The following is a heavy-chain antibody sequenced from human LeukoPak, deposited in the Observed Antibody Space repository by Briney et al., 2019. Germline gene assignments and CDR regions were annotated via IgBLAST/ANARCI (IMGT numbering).Heavy chain of an antibody. CDR3: ARVPAADYYYYFHMDV. CDR1: GFTFSSYW. V-gene: IGHV3-7*01. CDR2: IKQDGSEK. Sequence: GGSLRLSCAASGFTFSSYWLSWVRQALGKGLEWVAHIKQDGSEKCYVDSVKGRFTISRDNAKNSLYLQMSSLRAEDTAVYYCARVPAADYYYYFHMDVWGKGTKVTVSS. J-gene: IGHJ6*03. D-gene: IGHD2-2*01.